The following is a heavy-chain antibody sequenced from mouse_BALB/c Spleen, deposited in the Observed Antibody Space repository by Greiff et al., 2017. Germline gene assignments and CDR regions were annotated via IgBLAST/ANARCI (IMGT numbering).Heavy chain of an antibody. CDR1: GFSLTDYG. V-gene: IGHV2-6-5*01. CDR3: AKRDGYDGCSFAY. Sequence: VHLVESGPGLVAPSQSLSITCTVSGFSLTDYGVSWIRQPPGKGLEWLGVIWGGGSTYYNSALKSRLSISKDNSKSQVFLKMNSLQTDDTAMYYGAKRDGYDGCSFAYWGQGTLVTVSA. D-gene: IGHD2-2*01. J-gene: IGHJ3*01. CDR2: IWGGGST.